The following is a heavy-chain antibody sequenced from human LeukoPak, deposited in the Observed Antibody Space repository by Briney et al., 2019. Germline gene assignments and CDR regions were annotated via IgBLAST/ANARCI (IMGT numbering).Heavy chain of an antibody. J-gene: IGHJ4*02. V-gene: IGHV5-51*01. Sequence: GESLKISCRGSGYSFTSYWIGWVRQMPGNGLGWMGIIYPGDSDTRYSPSSQGQVTISADKSISTAYLQWSSLKASDTAMYYCAIYSDTYYFDHWGQGTLVTVSS. CDR2: IYPGDSDT. CDR1: GYSFTSYW. CDR3: AIYSDTYYFDH. D-gene: IGHD1-26*01.